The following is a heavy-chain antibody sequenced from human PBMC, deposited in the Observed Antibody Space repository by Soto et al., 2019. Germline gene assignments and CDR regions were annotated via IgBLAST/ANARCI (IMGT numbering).Heavy chain of an antibody. D-gene: IGHD6-13*01. V-gene: IGHV4-59*01. CDR1: GGSTSSYY. CDR2: IYYSGST. CDR3: ARSSYYYYGMDV. J-gene: IGHJ6*02. Sequence: SETLSLTCTVSGGSTSSYYWSWIRQPPGKGLEWIGYIYYSGSTNYNPSLKSRVTISVDTSKNQFSLKLSSVTAADTAVYYCARSSYYYYGMDVWGQGTTVTVSS.